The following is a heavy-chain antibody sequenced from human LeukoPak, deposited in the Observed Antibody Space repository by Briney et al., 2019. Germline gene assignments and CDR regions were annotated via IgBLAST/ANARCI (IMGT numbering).Heavy chain of an antibody. J-gene: IGHJ6*02. Sequence: GGSLRLSCAASGFTFSSYAMSWLRQAPGKGLEWVSSISGSGGSTYYADSVKGRFTISRDNSKNTLYLQMNSLRAEDTAVYYCAKRVAASGSYYYYYGMDVWGQGTTVTVSS. CDR2: ISGSGGST. D-gene: IGHD6-13*01. CDR1: GFTFSSYA. CDR3: AKRVAASGSYYYYYGMDV. V-gene: IGHV3-23*01.